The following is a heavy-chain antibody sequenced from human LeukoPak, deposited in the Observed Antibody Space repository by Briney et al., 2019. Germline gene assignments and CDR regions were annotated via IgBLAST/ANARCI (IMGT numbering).Heavy chain of an antibody. J-gene: IGHJ6*03. CDR3: ARLVGATTLAYYYYYMDV. CDR2: ISAYNGNT. V-gene: IGHV1-18*01. Sequence: GASVKVSCKASGYTFTSYGISWVRQAPGQGLEWMGWISAYNGNTNYAQKLQGRVTMTTDTSTSTAYMELRSLRSDDTAVYYCARLVGATTLAYYYYYMDVWGKGTTVTVSS. D-gene: IGHD1-26*01. CDR1: GYTFTSYG.